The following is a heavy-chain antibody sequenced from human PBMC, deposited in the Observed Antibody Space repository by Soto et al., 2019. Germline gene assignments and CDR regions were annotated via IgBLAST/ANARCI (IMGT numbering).Heavy chain of an antibody. Sequence: GGSLRLSCAASGFTFSSYGMTWVRQAPGKGLEWVAVISYDGSNKYYADSVKGRFTISRDNSKNTLYLQMNSLRAEDTAVYYCANLCSGGSCYPYPNNYWGQGTLVTVSS. J-gene: IGHJ4*02. D-gene: IGHD2-15*01. CDR3: ANLCSGGSCYPYPNNY. CDR1: GFTFSSYG. V-gene: IGHV3-30*18. CDR2: ISYDGSNK.